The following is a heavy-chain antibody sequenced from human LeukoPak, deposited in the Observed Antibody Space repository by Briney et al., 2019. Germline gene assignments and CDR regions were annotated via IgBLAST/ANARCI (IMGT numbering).Heavy chain of an antibody. J-gene: IGHJ3*02. CDR3: AKVLGSYLLQYAFDI. CDR2: ISYGGSNK. V-gene: IGHV3-30*18. CDR1: GFTFSSHG. Sequence: GGSLRLSCAASGFTFSSHGMHWVRQAPGKGLEWVAVISYGGSNKYYADSVKGRFTISRDNSKNTLYLQMNSLRAGDTAVYYCAKVLGSYLLQYAFDIWGQGTMVTVSS. D-gene: IGHD1-26*01.